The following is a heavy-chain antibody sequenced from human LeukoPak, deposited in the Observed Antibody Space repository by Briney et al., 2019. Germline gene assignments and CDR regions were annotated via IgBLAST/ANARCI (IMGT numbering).Heavy chain of an antibody. CDR2: VNPNSGDT. CDR3: ARASGSYWWFDS. D-gene: IGHD1-26*01. CDR1: GYTFTGYY. J-gene: IGHJ5*01. Sequence: ASVKVSCKASGYTFTGYYLHWVRQAPGQGLEWMGCVNPNSGDTNYAQKFQGSVAMTRDTSISTVYMELSRLRSDDTAVYYCARASGSYWWFDSWGQGTLVTVSS. V-gene: IGHV1-2*02.